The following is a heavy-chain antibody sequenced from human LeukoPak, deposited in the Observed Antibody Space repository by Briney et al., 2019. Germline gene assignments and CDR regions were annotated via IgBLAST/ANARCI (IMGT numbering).Heavy chain of an antibody. D-gene: IGHD4-17*01. CDR2: FYVTGST. J-gene: IGHJ5*02. CDR3: AREPSTANWFDP. CDR1: GGSISMGYY. V-gene: IGHV4-61*02. Sequence: SQTLSLTCNVSGGSISMGYYWSWIRQPAGKAPEWIGRFYVTGSTDYSPSLKSRVTISADTTKNQLSLRLTSVTAADTAVYYCAREPSTANWFDPWGQGTLFTVSS.